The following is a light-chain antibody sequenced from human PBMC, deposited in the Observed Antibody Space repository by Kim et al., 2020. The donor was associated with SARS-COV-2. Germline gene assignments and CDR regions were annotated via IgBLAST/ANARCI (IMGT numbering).Light chain of an antibody. J-gene: IGLJ1*01. CDR1: STDIVNYNS. Sequence: GQSVTIACTGTSTDIVNYNSVSWYHHHPGKVPKLIIFEVYKRPSGVPDRFSGSKSGNTASLTVSGLQPEDEGDYYCSSYAGSNIGVFGTGTKVTVL. CDR2: EVY. CDR3: SSYAGSNIGV. V-gene: IGLV2-8*01.